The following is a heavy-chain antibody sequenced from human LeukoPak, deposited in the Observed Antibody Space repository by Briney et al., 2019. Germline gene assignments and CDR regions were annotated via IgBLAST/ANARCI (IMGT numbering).Heavy chain of an antibody. Sequence: GGSLRLACAASGFTFSNYGMHWVRQAPGKGLEWVSSITSSSTHTYYADSVKGRFTISRDNAKNSVYLQINSLRDEDTAVYYCASIDCSSSSCLDWGQGTLVTVSS. J-gene: IGHJ4*02. V-gene: IGHV3-21*06. CDR3: ASIDCSSSSCLD. D-gene: IGHD2-2*01. CDR1: GFTFSNYG. CDR2: ITSSSTHT.